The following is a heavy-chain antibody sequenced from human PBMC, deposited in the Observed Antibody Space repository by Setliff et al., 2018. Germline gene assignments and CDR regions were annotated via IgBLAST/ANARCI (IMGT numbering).Heavy chain of an antibody. CDR2: ISAYNGNT. V-gene: IGHV1-18*01. D-gene: IGHD3-3*01. CDR3: ARVWNYNFWSGYPRGLHYMDV. CDR1: GYTFTSYG. Sequence: GASVKVSCKASGYTFTSYGISWVRQAPGQGLEWMGWISAYNGNTNYAQKLQGRVTMTTDTSTSTAYMELRSLRSDDTAVYYCARVWNYNFWSGYPRGLHYMDVWGKGTTVTVSS. J-gene: IGHJ6*03.